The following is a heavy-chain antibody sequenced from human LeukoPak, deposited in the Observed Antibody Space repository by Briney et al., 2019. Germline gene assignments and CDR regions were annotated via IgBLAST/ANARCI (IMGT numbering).Heavy chain of an antibody. V-gene: IGHV3-30*04. J-gene: IGHJ6*02. CDR1: GFTFSSYA. Sequence: PGGSLRLSCAASGFTFSSYAMHWIRQAPGKGLERVAVISYDGSNKYYANSVKGRFTISRDNSKNTLYLQMNSLRAEDTAVYYCARESCSGGSCYSSGYYYGMDVWGQGTTVTVSS. CDR3: ARESCSGGSCYSSGYYYGMDV. D-gene: IGHD2-15*01. CDR2: ISYDGSNK.